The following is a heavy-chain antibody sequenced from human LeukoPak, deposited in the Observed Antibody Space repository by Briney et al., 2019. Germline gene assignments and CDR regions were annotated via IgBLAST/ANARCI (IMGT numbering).Heavy chain of an antibody. Sequence: TSETLSLTCTVSGGSISSGDYYWSWIRQPPGKGLEWIGYFYYSGSTYYNPSLKSRVTISVDTSKNQFSLKLSSVTAAGTAVYYCARPYYYDSRIDPWGQGTLVTVSS. J-gene: IGHJ5*02. D-gene: IGHD3-22*01. CDR1: GGSISSGDYY. CDR3: ARPYYYDSRIDP. V-gene: IGHV4-30-4*01. CDR2: FYYSGST.